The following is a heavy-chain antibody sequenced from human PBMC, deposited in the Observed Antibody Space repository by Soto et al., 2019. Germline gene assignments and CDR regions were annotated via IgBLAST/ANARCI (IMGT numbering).Heavy chain of an antibody. V-gene: IGHV3-43*01. CDR1: GFTFDDYT. Sequence: PGGSLRLSCAASGFTFDDYTMHWVRQAPGKGLEWVSLISWDGGSTYYADSVKGRFTISRDNSKNSLYLQMISLRTEDTALYYCAKDYYYDSSGYPPRYYGMDVWGQGTTVTVSS. CDR3: AKDYYYDSSGYPPRYYGMDV. D-gene: IGHD3-22*01. J-gene: IGHJ6*02. CDR2: ISWDGGST.